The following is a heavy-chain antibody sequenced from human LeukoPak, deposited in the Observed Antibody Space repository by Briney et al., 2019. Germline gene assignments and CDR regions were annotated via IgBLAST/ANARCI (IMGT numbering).Heavy chain of an antibody. CDR1: GFTFSSYA. Sequence: GGSLRLSCAASGFTFSSYAMSWVRQAPGKGLEWVSAISGSGGNTYYADSVKGRFTISRDNSKNTLYLQMNSLRAEDTAVYYCAKDLQQWLAYFDYWGQGTLVTVSS. J-gene: IGHJ4*02. CDR2: ISGSGGNT. V-gene: IGHV3-23*01. CDR3: AKDLQQWLAYFDY. D-gene: IGHD6-19*01.